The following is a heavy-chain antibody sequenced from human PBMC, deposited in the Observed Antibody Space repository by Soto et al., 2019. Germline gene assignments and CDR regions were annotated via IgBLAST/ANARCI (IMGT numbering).Heavy chain of an antibody. CDR3: ARDTGENIDYYYYYYMDV. V-gene: IGHV4-4*02. D-gene: IGHD3-16*01. CDR2: IYHSGST. Sequence: SETLSLTCAVSSGSISSSNWWSWVRQPPGKGMEWIGEIYHSGSTNYNPSLKSQVTISVDKSKNQFSLKLSSVTAADTAVYYCARDTGENIDYYYYYYMDVWGKGTTVTVSS. J-gene: IGHJ6*03. CDR1: SGSISSSNW.